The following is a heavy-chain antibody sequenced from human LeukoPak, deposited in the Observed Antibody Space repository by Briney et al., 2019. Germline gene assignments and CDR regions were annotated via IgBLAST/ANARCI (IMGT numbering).Heavy chain of an antibody. CDR3: ARAYDFWSGYYHLGWFDP. Sequence: SQTLSLTCTVSGGSICSGSYYWSWIRQPAGKGLEWIGRIYTSGSTNYNPSLKSRVTISVDTSKNQFSLKLSSVTAADTAVYYCARAYDFWSGYYHLGWFDPWGQGTLVTVSS. CDR1: GGSICSGSYY. V-gene: IGHV4-61*02. D-gene: IGHD3-3*01. CDR2: IYTSGST. J-gene: IGHJ5*02.